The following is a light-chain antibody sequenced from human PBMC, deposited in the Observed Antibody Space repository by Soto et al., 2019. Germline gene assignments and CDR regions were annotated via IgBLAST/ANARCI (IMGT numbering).Light chain of an antibody. J-gene: IGLJ1*01. CDR3: ASYTPSSTYV. CDR1: SSDVGGYSY. V-gene: IGLV2-14*01. Sequence: QSALTQPASVSGSPGQSIAISCIGTSSDVGGYSYVSWYQQQPGKAPKLVISDVSNRPSGVSDRFSGSKSGNTASLTISGLQTEDEADYYCASYTPSSTYVFGTGTKVTVL. CDR2: DVS.